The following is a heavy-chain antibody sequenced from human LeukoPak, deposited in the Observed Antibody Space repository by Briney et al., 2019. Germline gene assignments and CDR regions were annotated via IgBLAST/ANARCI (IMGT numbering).Heavy chain of an antibody. CDR1: GYSISSDYY. CDR2: IKSKTDCVTT. Sequence: ETLSLTCTVSGYSISSDYYWGWIRQPPGKGLEWVGRIKSKTDCVTTDYAAPVKGRFTISRDASKNTLYLQMNSLKTEDTAVYYCTTVRRHLPIITMVRGEAEYYYYMDVWGKGTTVTISS. CDR3: TTVRRHLPIITMVRGEAEYYYYMDV. D-gene: IGHD3-10*01. J-gene: IGHJ6*03. V-gene: IGHV3-15*01.